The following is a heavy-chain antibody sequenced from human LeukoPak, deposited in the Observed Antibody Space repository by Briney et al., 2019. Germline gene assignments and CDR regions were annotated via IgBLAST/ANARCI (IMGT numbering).Heavy chain of an antibody. V-gene: IGHV1-18*01. J-gene: IGHJ4*02. D-gene: IGHD6-25*01. CDR3: ASADPRLYTIRYFEY. CDR1: DYTFTSYG. CDR2: ISAYNGNT. Sequence: ASVKVSCKASDYTFTSYGISWVRQAPGQGLEWMGWISAYNGNTNYAQKLQGRVTMTEDTSTDTAYMELSSLRSEDTAVYYCASADPRLYTIRYFEYWGQGTLVTVSS.